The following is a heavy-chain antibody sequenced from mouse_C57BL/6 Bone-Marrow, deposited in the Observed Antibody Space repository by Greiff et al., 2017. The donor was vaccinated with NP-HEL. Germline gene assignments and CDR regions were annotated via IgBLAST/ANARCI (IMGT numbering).Heavy chain of an antibody. CDR1: GYTFTSYW. CDR2: IDPSDSYT. J-gene: IGHJ2*01. CDR3: ANGDY. Sequence: VQLQQPGAELVKPGASVKLSCKASGYTFTSYWMQWVKQRPGQGLEWIGEIDPSDSYTNYNQKFKGKATLTVDTSSSTAYMQLSSLTSEDSAFYYCANGDYWGQGTTLTVSS. V-gene: IGHV1-50*01.